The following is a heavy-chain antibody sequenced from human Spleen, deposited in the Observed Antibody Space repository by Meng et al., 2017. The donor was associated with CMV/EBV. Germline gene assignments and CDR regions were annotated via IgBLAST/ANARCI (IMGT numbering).Heavy chain of an antibody. CDR3: ARHCYGSGTYCDY. J-gene: IGHJ4*02. CDR1: DFTVSSNY. D-gene: IGHD3-10*01. V-gene: IGHV3-66*02. CDR2: IFSGGGT. Sequence: LSLTCAASDFTVSSNYMSWVRQAPGKGLEWVSVIFSGGGTYYADSVKGRFTISRDNSKNTLYLQMNSLRAEDTALYYCARHCYGSGTYCDYWGQGTLVTVSS.